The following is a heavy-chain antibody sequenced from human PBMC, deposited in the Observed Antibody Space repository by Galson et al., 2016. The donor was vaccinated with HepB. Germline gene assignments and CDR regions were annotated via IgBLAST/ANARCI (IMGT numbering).Heavy chain of an antibody. Sequence: SLRLSCAASGFNFNNYTMNWVRQAPGKRLEWISSISRRSTYIYYAESVQRRFTVPRDNTKNVVFLQMNDLRAEDTALYYCARASTDESPGLRYYAWLSLASFDPWGQGTLVAVSS. J-gene: IGHJ5*02. D-gene: IGHD3-9*01. CDR2: ISRRSTYI. V-gene: IGHV3-21*06. CDR1: GFNFNNYT. CDR3: ARASTDESPGLRYYAWLSLASFDP.